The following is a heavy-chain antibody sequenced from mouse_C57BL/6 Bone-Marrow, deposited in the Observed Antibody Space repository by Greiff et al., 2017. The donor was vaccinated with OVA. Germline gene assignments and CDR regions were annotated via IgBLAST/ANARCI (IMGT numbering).Heavy chain of an antibody. CDR1: GFTFSSYT. CDR2: ISGGGGNT. J-gene: IGHJ2*01. CDR3: ARQNYGSSYGY. Sequence: DVKLVESGGGLVKPGGSLKLSCAASGFTFSSYTMSWVRQTPEKRLEWVATISGGGGNTYYPDSVKGRFTISIDNAKNTLYLQMSSLRSEDTALYYCARQNYGSSYGYWGQGTTLTVSS. V-gene: IGHV5-9*01. D-gene: IGHD1-1*01.